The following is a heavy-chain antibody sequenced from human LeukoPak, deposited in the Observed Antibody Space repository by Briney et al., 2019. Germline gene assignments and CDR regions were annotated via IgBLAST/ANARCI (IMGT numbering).Heavy chain of an antibody. D-gene: IGHD4-11*01. V-gene: IGHV3-7*01. CDR1: GFTFSSYW. J-gene: IGHJ4*02. CDR3: ASRSYTVTTVVDY. CDR2: IKQDGREK. Sequence: PGGSLRLSCAASGFTFSSYWMSWVRQAPGKGLEWVANIKQDGREKYYVDSVKGRFTISRDNAKNSLYLQMNSLRAEDTAVYYCASRSYTVTTVVDYWGQGTLVTVSS.